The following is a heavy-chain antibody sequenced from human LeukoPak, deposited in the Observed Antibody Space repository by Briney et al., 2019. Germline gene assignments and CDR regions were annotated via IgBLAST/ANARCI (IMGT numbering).Heavy chain of an antibody. J-gene: IGHJ4*02. CDR1: GFTFSIYA. Sequence: PERPLRLSCVASGFTFSIYAMHWVRQPPGKGLECLAVISSDGSNKYYADSVKGRFTISRDNSKNTLYLQMNSLRAEDTAVYYCAKGLPYYYDSSGYYHYFDYWGQGTLVTVSS. V-gene: IGHV3-30-3*01. D-gene: IGHD3-22*01. CDR2: ISSDGSNK. CDR3: AKGLPYYYDSSGYYHYFDY.